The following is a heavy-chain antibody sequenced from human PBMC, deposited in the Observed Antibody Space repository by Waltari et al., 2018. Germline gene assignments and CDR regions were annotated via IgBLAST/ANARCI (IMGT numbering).Heavy chain of an antibody. Sequence: QVQLQESGPGRVKPSETLSLTCSVSGDSVNSFYWSWIRQPAGKGLEWIGRISSSGSIDYHPSLRRRVTMSLEMSKNQFSLQLASVTAADTAVYFCSRGPRQSGSSSWIFDYWGQG. V-gene: IGHV4-4*07. CDR2: ISSSGSI. CDR1: GDSVNSFY. J-gene: IGHJ4*02. CDR3: SRGPRQSGSSSWIFDY. D-gene: IGHD6-13*01.